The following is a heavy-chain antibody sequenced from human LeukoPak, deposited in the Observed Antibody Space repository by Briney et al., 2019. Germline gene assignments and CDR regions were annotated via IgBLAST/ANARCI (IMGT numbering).Heavy chain of an antibody. CDR3: ARDHCTGGVCYYYFDY. CDR1: GFTFSSYS. CDR2: ISPTTTYI. J-gene: IGHJ4*02. Sequence: GGSLRLSCAASGFTFSSYSMNWVRQAPGKGLEWVSSISPTTTYIYYADSMKGRFTISRDNARNSLYLQMDSLRDEDTAVYYCARDHCTGGVCYYYFDYWGQGTLVTVSS. D-gene: IGHD2-8*02. V-gene: IGHV3-21*01.